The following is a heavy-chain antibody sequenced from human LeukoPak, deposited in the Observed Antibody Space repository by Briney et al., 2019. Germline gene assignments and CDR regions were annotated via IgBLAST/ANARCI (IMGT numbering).Heavy chain of an antibody. V-gene: IGHV3-23*01. CDR2: ISGSGDKT. J-gene: IGHJ4*02. D-gene: IGHD5-12*01. CDR1: GFTFSSYA. Sequence: GGSLRLSCAASGFTFSSYALSWVRQAPGEGLEWVSAISGSGDKTYNANSVKGRFTISRDNSKNTVFLQMNSLRAEDTAVYYCARDGYYSHFDYWGQGTLVTVSS. CDR3: ARDGYYSHFDY.